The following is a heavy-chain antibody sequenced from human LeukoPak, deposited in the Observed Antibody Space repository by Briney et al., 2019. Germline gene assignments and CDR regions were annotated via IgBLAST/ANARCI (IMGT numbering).Heavy chain of an antibody. V-gene: IGHV4-30-2*05. J-gene: IGHJ4*02. Sequence: PSETLSLTCAVSGGSISSGGYSWSRIRQPPGKGLEWIGYIYHSGSTYYNPSLRSRVTMSVDTSENQFSLKLTSVTAADTAVYYCAGMVRGGPSDYWGQGTLVTVSS. D-gene: IGHD3-10*01. CDR3: AGMVRGGPSDY. CDR1: GGSISSGGYS. CDR2: IYHSGST.